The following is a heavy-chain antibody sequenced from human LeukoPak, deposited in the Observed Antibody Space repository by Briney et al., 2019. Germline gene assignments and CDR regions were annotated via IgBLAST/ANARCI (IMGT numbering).Heavy chain of an antibody. V-gene: IGHV4-39*07. J-gene: IGHJ4*02. CDR1: GGSISSSSSY. CDR2: IYYSGSS. Sequence: SETLSLTCSVSGGSISSSSSYWGWIRQPPGKGLEWIGSIYYSGSSFDNPALKSRVTISIDTSKNQFSLKLSSVTAADTAIYYCARTLHPPNLNWYFDYWGQGILVTVSS. D-gene: IGHD1-1*01. CDR3: ARTLHPPNLNWYFDY.